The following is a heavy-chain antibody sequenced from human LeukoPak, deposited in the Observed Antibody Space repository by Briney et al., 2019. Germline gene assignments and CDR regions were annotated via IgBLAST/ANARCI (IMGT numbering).Heavy chain of an antibody. D-gene: IGHD3-3*01. CDR3: ARALITIFGVVIWAFDI. CDR1: GFTFSSYW. CDR2: IKQDGSEK. J-gene: IGHJ3*02. Sequence: GGSLRLSCAASGFTFSSYWMSWVRPAPGKGLEWVANIKQDGSEKYYVDSVKGRFTISRDNAKNSLYLQMNSLRAEDTAVYYCARALITIFGVVIWAFDIWGQGTMVTVSS. V-gene: IGHV3-7*01.